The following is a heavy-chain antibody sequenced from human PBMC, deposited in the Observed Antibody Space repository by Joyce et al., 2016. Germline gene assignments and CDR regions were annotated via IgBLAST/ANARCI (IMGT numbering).Heavy chain of an antibody. CDR3: AREGDTVTTFYY. CDR2: IYTNGTT. CDR1: SGSISSGNYF. Sequence: QLQLQESGPGLVKPSQTLSLSCTVSSGSISSGNYFWSWIRQPAGKGLEWIGHIYTNGTTNYSPSLGVRVGMSIDTSKNQCSLRLTSVTAADTAIYYCAREGDTVTTFYYWGQGARVIVSS. J-gene: IGHJ4*02. V-gene: IGHV4-61*02. D-gene: IGHD4-17*01.